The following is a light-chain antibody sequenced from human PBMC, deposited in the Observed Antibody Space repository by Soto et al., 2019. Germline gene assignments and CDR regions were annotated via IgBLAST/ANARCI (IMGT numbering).Light chain of an antibody. V-gene: IGLV2-14*01. CDR1: SSDVGGYNY. CDR3: SSYTSSSIFPFV. Sequence: QSALTQPASVSGSPGQSITISCTGTSSDVGGYNYVSWYQQHPGKAPKLMIYEVSNRPSGVPNRFSGSKSGNTASLTISGLQAEXXXXXYCSSYTSSSIFPFVFGTGTKLTVL. CDR2: EVS. J-gene: IGLJ1*01.